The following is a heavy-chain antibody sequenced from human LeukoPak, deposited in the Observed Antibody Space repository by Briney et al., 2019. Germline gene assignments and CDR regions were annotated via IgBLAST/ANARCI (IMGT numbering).Heavy chain of an antibody. J-gene: IGHJ4*02. V-gene: IGHV3-30*02. Sequence: GGSLRLSCAASGFTFSSYDIHWVRQDPGKGLEWVAFIRYDGSNKYYADSVKGRFTISRDNSKNTLYLQMNSLRAEDTAMYYCAKKDGGRGEGTFDYWGQGTLVTVSS. CDR2: IRYDGSNK. CDR1: GFTFSSYD. CDR3: AKKDGGRGEGTFDY. D-gene: IGHD3-10*01.